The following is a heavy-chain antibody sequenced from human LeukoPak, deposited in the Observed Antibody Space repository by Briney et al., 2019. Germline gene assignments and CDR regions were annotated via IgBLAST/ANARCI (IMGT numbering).Heavy chain of an antibody. J-gene: IGHJ4*02. D-gene: IGHD6-19*01. CDR2: ISAYNGNT. V-gene: IGHV1-18*01. CDR3: ATIIAVAGSDY. CDR1: GYTFTSYG. Sequence: VASVKVSCKASGYTFTSYGISWVRQAPGQGLEWMGWISAYNGNTNYAQKLQGRVTMTTDTSTGTAYMELRSLRSDDTAVYYCATIIAVAGSDYWGQGTLVTVSS.